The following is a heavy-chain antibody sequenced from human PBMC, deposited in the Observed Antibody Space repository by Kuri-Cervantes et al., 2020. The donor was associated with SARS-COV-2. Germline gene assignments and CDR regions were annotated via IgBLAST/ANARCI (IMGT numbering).Heavy chain of an antibody. J-gene: IGHJ4*02. V-gene: IGHV3-30*18. Sequence: GGSLRLSCAASGFTFSNYAMHWVRQAPGKGLEWVAVISYGGTNKYYTDSVKGRFTVSRDNSKNTLYLQMNSLRTEDTAVYYCAKDFEGNTYSLYYFDYWGQGTVVTVSS. D-gene: IGHD1/OR15-1a*01. CDR1: GFTFSNYA. CDR3: AKDFEGNTYSLYYFDY. CDR2: ISYGGTNK.